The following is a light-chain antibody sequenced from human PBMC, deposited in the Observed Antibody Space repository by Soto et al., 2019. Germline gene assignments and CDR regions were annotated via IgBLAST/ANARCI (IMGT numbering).Light chain of an antibody. CDR1: QGIGNF. Sequence: DIEMTQSPSSLSASLGDTVTITCRASQGIGNFLAWYQQKPGDVPKLLIYAASTVQSGGPSRFSGRGSGTDFTLTISSLQPEDVAPYFCHRYNSVPLTFGGGTRVEIK. CDR3: HRYNSVPLT. J-gene: IGKJ4*01. V-gene: IGKV1-27*01. CDR2: AAS.